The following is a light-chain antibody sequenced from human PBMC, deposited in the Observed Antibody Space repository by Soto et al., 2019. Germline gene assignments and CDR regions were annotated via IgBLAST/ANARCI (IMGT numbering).Light chain of an antibody. Sequence: DIQLTQSPSVLSASVGDTVTITCRASQALSNYLAWYQQKPGKAPDLLIYSASTLQSGVPSRFSGSGSETESSLTIRALQPEDFATYYCQQLSRYPLTFGGGTKLDIK. CDR1: QALSNY. CDR3: QQLSRYPLT. V-gene: IGKV1-9*01. J-gene: IGKJ4*01. CDR2: SAS.